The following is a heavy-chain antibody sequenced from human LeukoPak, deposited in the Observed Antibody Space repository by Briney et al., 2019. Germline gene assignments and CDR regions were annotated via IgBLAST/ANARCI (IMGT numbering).Heavy chain of an antibody. CDR1: GGSISSGDYY. J-gene: IGHJ3*02. CDR2: IYYSGST. D-gene: IGHD5-24*01. CDR3: AREEMATNNYAFDI. V-gene: IGHV4-30-4*01. Sequence: PSETLSLTCTVSGGSISSGDYYWSWIRQPPGKGLKWTGYIYYSGSTYYNPSLKSRVTISVDTSKNQFSLKLSSVTAADTAVYYCAREEMATNNYAFDIWGQGTMVTVSS.